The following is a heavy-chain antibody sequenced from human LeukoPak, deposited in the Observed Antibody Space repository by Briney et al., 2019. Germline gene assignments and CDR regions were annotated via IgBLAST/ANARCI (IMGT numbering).Heavy chain of an antibody. V-gene: IGHV1-3*03. D-gene: IGHD1-26*01. Sequence: GASVKVSCTASGYTFTSYAMHWVRQAPGQRLEWMGWINAGNGNTKYSQEFQGRVTITRDTSASTAYMELSSLRSEDMAVYYCARDLFSTTYYYMDVWGKGTTVTVSS. CDR3: ARDLFSTTYYYMDV. CDR2: INAGNGNT. J-gene: IGHJ6*03. CDR1: GYTFTSYA.